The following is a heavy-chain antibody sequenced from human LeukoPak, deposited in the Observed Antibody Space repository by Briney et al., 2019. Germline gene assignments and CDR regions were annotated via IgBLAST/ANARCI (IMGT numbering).Heavy chain of an antibody. CDR2: IISGGTT. CDR3: ARDDGSGWYYFDY. J-gene: IGHJ4*02. Sequence: GGSLRLSCAASGFTFSSYAMSWVRQAPGKGLEWVSAIISGGTTYYADSVKGRFTISRDNSKNTLYLQMNSLRAEDTAVYYCARDDGSGWYYFDYWGQGTLVTVSS. CDR1: GFTFSSYA. D-gene: IGHD6-19*01. V-gene: IGHV3-23*01.